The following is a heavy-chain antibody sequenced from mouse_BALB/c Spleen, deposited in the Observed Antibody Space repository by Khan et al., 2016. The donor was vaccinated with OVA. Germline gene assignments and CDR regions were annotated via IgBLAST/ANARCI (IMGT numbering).Heavy chain of an antibody. J-gene: IGHJ4*01. V-gene: IGHV2-3*01. CDR2: IWGDGNT. CDR1: GFSLTNYG. CDR3: AKDRGYHAVDY. Sequence: VQLQESGPGLVAPSQSLSITCTVSGFSLTNYGVSWVRQPPGKGLEWLGVIWGDGNTNFHSALRSRLSISKDNSKSQVFLKLNSLQTDDTATYYCAKDRGYHAVDYWGQGTSVTVSS.